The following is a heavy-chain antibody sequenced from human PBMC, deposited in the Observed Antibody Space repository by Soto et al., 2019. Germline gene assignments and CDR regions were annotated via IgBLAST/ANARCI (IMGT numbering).Heavy chain of an antibody. Sequence: SVKVSCKASGGTFSSYAISWVRQAPGQGLEWMGGIIPIFGTANYAQKFQGRVTITADESTSTAYMELSSLRSEDTAVYYCARVPRPLNWNYGLDYYYYGMDVWGQGTTVTVS. V-gene: IGHV1-69*13. CDR3: ARVPRPLNWNYGLDYYYYGMDV. CDR1: GGTFSSYA. J-gene: IGHJ6*02. CDR2: IIPIFGTA. D-gene: IGHD1-7*01.